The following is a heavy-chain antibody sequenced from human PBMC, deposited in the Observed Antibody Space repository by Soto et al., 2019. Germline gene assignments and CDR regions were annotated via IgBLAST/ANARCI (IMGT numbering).Heavy chain of an antibody. CDR3: AKDRPLNRSGSYSYFDY. J-gene: IGHJ4*02. CDR2: ISGSGGST. D-gene: IGHD1-26*01. CDR1: GFTFSSYA. Sequence: EVQLLESGGGLVQPGGSLRLSCAASGFTFSSYAMSWVRQAPGKGLEWVSAISGSGGSTYYADSVKGRFTISRDNSKNTLYLQMNSLRAEDTAVYYCAKDRPLNRSGSYSYFDYWGQGTLVTVSS. V-gene: IGHV3-23*01.